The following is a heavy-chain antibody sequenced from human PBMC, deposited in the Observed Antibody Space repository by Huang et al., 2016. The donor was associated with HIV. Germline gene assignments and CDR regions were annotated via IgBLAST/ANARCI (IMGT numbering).Heavy chain of an antibody. CDR2: MNPNSGNT. CDR3: VRGWYIAALPYFDY. CDR1: GYSFASYD. Sequence: QVQLVQSGAEVRKPGASVKVSCEASGYSFASYDINWVRQATGQGIEWMGGMNPNSGNTGYAQKVQGRVTMTRNTSISTAYMELSSLRSEDTAKYFCVRGWYIAALPYFDYWGQGTLVTVSS. V-gene: IGHV1-8*01. J-gene: IGHJ4*02. D-gene: IGHD6-6*01.